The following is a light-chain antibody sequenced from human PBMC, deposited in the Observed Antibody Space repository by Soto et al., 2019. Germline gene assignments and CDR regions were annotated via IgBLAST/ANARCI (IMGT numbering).Light chain of an antibody. CDR2: DVS. J-gene: IGLJ1*01. CDR1: RYDIGSFKH. Sequence: QSALTQPASVSGSPGQSITISCTGTRYDIGSFKHVSWYQQHPGKAPKLIIFDVSNRPSGVSNRFSGSKSGNTASLTISGLQAEDGADYNCSSYTTPSSLGVSGTGTKVPAL. CDR3: SSYTTPSSLGV. V-gene: IGLV2-14*01.